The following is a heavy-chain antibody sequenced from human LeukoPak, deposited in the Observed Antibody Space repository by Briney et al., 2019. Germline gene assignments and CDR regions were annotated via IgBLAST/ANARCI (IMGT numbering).Heavy chain of an antibody. CDR1: GYSISTGYY. J-gene: IGHJ4*02. D-gene: IGHD7-27*01. CDR2: FYHGGST. V-gene: IGHV4-38-2*02. Sequence: SETLSLTCTVSGYSISTGYYWDWIRQPPGKGLEWIGTFYHGGSTYYNPSLKSRVTISVDTSKNQFSLNLTSVTAADTAVYYCARGRLTGRYYFDYWGQGTLVTVSS. CDR3: ARGRLTGRYYFDY.